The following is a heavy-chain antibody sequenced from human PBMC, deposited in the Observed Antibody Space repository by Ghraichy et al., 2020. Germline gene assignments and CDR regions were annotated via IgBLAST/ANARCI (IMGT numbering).Heavy chain of an antibody. V-gene: IGHV1-8*03. Sequence: ASVKVSCKASGYTFTSYDINWVRQATGQGLEWMGWMNPNSGNTGYAQKFQGRVTITRNTSISTAYMELSSLRSEDTAVYYCARPAAVAGTRNDAFDIWGQGTMVTVSS. CDR2: MNPNSGNT. CDR1: GYTFTSYD. J-gene: IGHJ3*02. D-gene: IGHD6-19*01. CDR3: ARPAAVAGTRNDAFDI.